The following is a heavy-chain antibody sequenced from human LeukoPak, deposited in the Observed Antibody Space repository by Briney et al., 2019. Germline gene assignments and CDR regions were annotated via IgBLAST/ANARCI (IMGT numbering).Heavy chain of an antibody. Sequence: GGSLRLSCATSGFTFSNAWMNWVRQAPGKGLEWVGRIRSNSDGGTIDYAAPVKGRFTLSRGDSKTTLYLQMNSLQTEDTAVYYCAKDQRAWLLNYGFDYWGQGTLVTVSS. D-gene: IGHD3-22*01. V-gene: IGHV3-15*07. CDR2: IRSNSDGGTI. CDR1: GFTFSNAW. J-gene: IGHJ4*02. CDR3: AKDQRAWLLNYGFDY.